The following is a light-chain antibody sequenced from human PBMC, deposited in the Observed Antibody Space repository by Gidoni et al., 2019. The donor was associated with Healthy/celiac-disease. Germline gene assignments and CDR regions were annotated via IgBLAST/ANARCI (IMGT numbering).Light chain of an antibody. CDR1: QSVSNSY. J-gene: IGKJ2*01. Sequence: EIVLTQSPGTLSLSPGERATLSCRASQSVSNSYLAWYQQKPGQAPRLLIYCASSRATGIPDRFSGSGSGTDFTLSISRLEPEDFAVYYCQQYGSSPRYTFGQGTKLEIK. V-gene: IGKV3-20*01. CDR3: QQYGSSPRYT. CDR2: CAS.